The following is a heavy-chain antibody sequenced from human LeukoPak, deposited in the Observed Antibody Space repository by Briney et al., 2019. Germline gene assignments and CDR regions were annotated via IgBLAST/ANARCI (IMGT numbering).Heavy chain of an antibody. D-gene: IGHD2-21*02. V-gene: IGHV4-59*01. CDR1: GGSISSYY. CDR2: IYYSGST. CDR3: ARKYCGGDCYSDAFDI. Sequence: SETLSLTCTVSGGSISSYYWSWIRQPPGKGLEWIGYIYYSGSTNYNPSLKSRVTISVDTSKNQFSLKLSSVTAADTAVYYCARKYCGGDCYSDAFDIWVQGTMVTVSS. J-gene: IGHJ3*02.